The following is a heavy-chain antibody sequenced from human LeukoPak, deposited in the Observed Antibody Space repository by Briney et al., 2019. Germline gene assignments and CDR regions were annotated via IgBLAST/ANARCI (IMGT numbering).Heavy chain of an antibody. CDR1: GFTVSGNH. CDR3: AMISGSYYFDY. V-gene: IGHV3-23*01. D-gene: IGHD1-26*01. Sequence: GGSLRLSCAASGFTVSGNHMSWVRQAPGKGLEWVSAISGSGGSTYYADSVKGRFTISRDNSKNTLYLQMNSLRAEDTAVYYCAMISGSYYFDYWGQGTLVTVSS. CDR2: ISGSGGST. J-gene: IGHJ4*02.